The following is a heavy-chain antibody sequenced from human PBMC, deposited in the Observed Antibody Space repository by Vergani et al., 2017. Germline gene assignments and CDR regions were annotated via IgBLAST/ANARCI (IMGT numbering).Heavy chain of an antibody. J-gene: IGHJ6*02. Sequence: EVQLVESGGGVVRPGGSLRLSCAASGFTFDDYGMSWVRQAPGKGLEWVSGINWNGGSTGYADSVKGRFTISRDNAKNSLYLQMNSLRAEDTALYYCASPLLATIAAAGNYYYGMDVWGQGTTVTVSS. CDR2: INWNGGST. V-gene: IGHV3-20*04. CDR1: GFTFDDYG. D-gene: IGHD6-13*01. CDR3: ASPLLATIAAAGNYYYGMDV.